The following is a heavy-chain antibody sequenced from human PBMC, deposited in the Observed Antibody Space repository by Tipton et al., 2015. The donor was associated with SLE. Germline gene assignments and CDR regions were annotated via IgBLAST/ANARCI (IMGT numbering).Heavy chain of an antibody. V-gene: IGHV4-38-2*02. CDR1: GGSFSVHY. Sequence: TLSLTCAVYGGSFSVHYWGWIRQPPGRGLEWIGSIYHGGSSYYNPSLKSRVLISEDTSKNQLSLSLTSVTAADTAVYYCTREMLHFWSGYHLHWGQGTLVTVSS. CDR3: TREMLHFWSGYHLH. CDR2: IYHGGSS. J-gene: IGHJ4*02. D-gene: IGHD3-3*02.